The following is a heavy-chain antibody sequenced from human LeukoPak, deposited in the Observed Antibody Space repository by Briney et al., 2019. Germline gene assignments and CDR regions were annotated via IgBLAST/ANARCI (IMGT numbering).Heavy chain of an antibody. CDR2: ISSSGSTI. CDR1: GFTFSSYE. CDR3: ARAGIAAAYFQH. V-gene: IGHV3-48*03. D-gene: IGHD6-13*01. J-gene: IGHJ1*01. Sequence: GGSLRLSCAASGFTFSSYEMNWVRQAPGKGLEWVSYISSSGSTIYYADSVKGRFTISRDNAKNSLYLQMNSLRAEDTAVYYWARAGIAAAYFQHWGQGTLVTVSS.